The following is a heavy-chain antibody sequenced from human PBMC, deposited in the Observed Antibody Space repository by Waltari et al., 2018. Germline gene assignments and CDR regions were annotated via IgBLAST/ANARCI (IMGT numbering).Heavy chain of an antibody. CDR2: INPNSGGT. CDR1: GYTFTGYY. Sequence: VSCKASGYTFTGYYMHWVRQAPGQGLEWMGRINPNSGGTNYAQKFQGRVTMTRDTSISTAYMELSRLRSDDTAVYYCARGSPGIEIPTFDYWGQGTLVTVSS. D-gene: IGHD1-26*01. J-gene: IGHJ4*02. V-gene: IGHV1-2*06. CDR3: ARGSPGIEIPTFDY.